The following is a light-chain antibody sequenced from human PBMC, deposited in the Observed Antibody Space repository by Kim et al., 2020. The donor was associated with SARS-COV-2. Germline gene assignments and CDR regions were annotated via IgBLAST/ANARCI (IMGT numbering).Light chain of an antibody. CDR3: YSTDSSGNHRV. Sequence: SYELTQPPSVSVSPGQTARITCSGDALPKKYAYWYQQKSGQAPVLVIYEDSKRPSGIPERFSGSSSGTMATLTISGAQVEDEADYCCYSTDSSGNHRVFGGGTQLTV. CDR2: EDS. V-gene: IGLV3-10*01. J-gene: IGLJ3*02. CDR1: ALPKKY.